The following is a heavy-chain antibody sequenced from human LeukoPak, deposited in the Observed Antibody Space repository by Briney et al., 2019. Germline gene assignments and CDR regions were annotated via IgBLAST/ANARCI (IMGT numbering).Heavy chain of an antibody. V-gene: IGHV3-30*04. CDR1: GFTFSSYA. Sequence: GGSLRLSCAASGFTFSSYAMHWVRQAPGKGLEWVAVISYDGSNKYYADSVKGRFTISRDDSKNTLYLQMNSLRAEDTAVYYCARDIAVSIAVAGTGIDYWGQGTLVTVSS. D-gene: IGHD6-19*01. CDR3: ARDIAVSIAVAGTGIDY. J-gene: IGHJ4*02. CDR2: ISYDGSNK.